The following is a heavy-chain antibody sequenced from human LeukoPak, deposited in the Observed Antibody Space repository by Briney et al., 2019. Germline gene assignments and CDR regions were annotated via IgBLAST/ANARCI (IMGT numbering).Heavy chain of an antibody. D-gene: IGHD1-1*01. CDR3: ARDRYGYPTYFDY. V-gene: IGHV3-23*01. Sequence: GGSLRLSCAASGFTLSTYAMSWVRQTPGKGLEWVAATSSSDAGTYYADSVKGRFTISRDNSKNTLYLQMNSLRAEDTAVYYCARDRYGYPTYFDYWGQGTLVTVSS. J-gene: IGHJ4*02. CDR1: GFTLSTYA. CDR2: TSSSDAGT.